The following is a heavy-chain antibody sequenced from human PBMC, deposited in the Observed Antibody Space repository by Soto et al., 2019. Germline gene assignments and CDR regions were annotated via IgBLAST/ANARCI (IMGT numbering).Heavy chain of an antibody. D-gene: IGHD6-19*01. CDR1: GFTFSSYC. Sequence: EVQLVESGGGLVQPGGSLRLSCAASGFTFSSYCMGWVRLAPGKGLEWVANINKDGSEKYYVDSVKGRFTISRDNAENSLYLQMNGLRAEDTAVYYCARPLGWRDAFDIWGQGTMVTVSS. CDR3: ARPLGWRDAFDI. CDR2: INKDGSEK. V-gene: IGHV3-7*01. J-gene: IGHJ3*02.